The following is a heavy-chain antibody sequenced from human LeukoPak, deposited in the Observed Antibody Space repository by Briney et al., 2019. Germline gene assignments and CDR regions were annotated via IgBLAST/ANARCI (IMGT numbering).Heavy chain of an antibody. CDR1: GFIFEEYG. CDR3: ARGSSFHNY. V-gene: IGHV3-20*04. J-gene: IGHJ4*02. Sequence: GGSLRLSCVASGFIFEEYGMTWVRQAPGKGLEWVSGINGNGGSRGYAASVKGRLTISRDNANSSLYLQMNSLRAEDTALYYCARGSSFHNYWGQGTLVTVSS. D-gene: IGHD6-6*01. CDR2: INGNGGSR.